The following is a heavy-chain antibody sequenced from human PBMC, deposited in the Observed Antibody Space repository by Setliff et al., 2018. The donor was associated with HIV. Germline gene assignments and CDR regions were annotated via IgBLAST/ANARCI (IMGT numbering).Heavy chain of an antibody. CDR2: IYHSGST. CDR1: GGSISSNRW. V-gene: IGHV4-4*02. D-gene: IGHD3-3*01. J-gene: IGHJ4*02. Sequence: LSLTCAVSGGSISSNRWWSWVRQPPGKGLEWSGEIYHSGSTKYNPSLKSRVTISVDKSKNQFSLNLTSVTAADTAVYYCARGGAFWSGYYGFDYWGQGTLVTVSS. CDR3: ARGGAFWSGYYGFDY.